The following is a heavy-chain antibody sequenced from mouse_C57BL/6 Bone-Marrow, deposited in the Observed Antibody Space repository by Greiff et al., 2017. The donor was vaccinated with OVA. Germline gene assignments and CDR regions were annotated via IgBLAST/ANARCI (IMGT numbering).Heavy chain of an antibody. D-gene: IGHD2-10*02. V-gene: IGHV1-39*01. CDR3: SLVAMDY. J-gene: IGHJ4*01. CDR1: GYSFTDYN. Sequence: VQLKESGPELVKPGASVKISCKASGYSFTDYNMNWVKQSNGKSLEWIGVINPNYGTTSYNQKFKGKATLTADKASSTAYMQLNSLTSEDSAAYFWSLVAMDYWGQGTSATVSS. CDR2: INPNYGTT.